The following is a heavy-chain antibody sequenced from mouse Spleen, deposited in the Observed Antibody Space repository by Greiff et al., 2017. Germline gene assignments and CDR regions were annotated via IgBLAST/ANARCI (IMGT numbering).Heavy chain of an antibody. D-gene: IGHD2-12*01. CDR2: INPNNGGT. J-gene: IGHJ3*01. CDR1: GYTFTDYN. CDR3: AKHYSYSSFAY. V-gene: IGHV1-22*01. Sequence: VQLKQSGPELVKPGASVKMSCKASGYTFTDYNMHWVKQSHGKSLEWIGYINPNNGGTSYNQKFKGKATLTVNKSSSTAYMELRSLTSEDSAVYYCAKHYSYSSFAYWGQGTLVTVSA.